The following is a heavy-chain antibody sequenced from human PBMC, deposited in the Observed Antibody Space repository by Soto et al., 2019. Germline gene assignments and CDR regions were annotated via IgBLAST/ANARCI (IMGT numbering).Heavy chain of an antibody. V-gene: IGHV3-21*01. J-gene: IGHJ5*01. CDR2: ISSNRAYI. Sequence: EVQLVESGGGLVKPGGSLRLSCAASGFTFSSYSMNWVRQAPGKGLEWVSSISSNRAYIYDADSVKGRLTISRDNAKNSLYLQMNNLRAEDTAVYYCAKSLAKIGSHDEWFDSWGQGTLVIVSS. CDR3: AKSLAKIGSHDEWFDS. D-gene: IGHD6-6*01. CDR1: GFTFSSYS.